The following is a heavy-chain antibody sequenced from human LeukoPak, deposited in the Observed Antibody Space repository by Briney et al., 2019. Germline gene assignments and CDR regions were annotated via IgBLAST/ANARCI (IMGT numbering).Heavy chain of an antibody. V-gene: IGHV3-7*01. J-gene: IGHJ4*02. CDR2: IKQDGSEK. CDR1: GFTFSSYW. Sequence: GGSLRLSCAASGFTFSSYWMSWVRQAPGKGLEWVANIKQDGSEKYYVDSVKGRFTISRDNAKNSLFLQMNSLRAEDTAVYYCARDKSDSSGYYYPDYFDYWGQGTLVTVSS. CDR3: ARDKSDSSGYYYPDYFDY. D-gene: IGHD3-22*01.